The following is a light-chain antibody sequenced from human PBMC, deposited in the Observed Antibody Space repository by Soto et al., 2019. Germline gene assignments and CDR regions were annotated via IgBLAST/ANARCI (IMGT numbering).Light chain of an antibody. J-gene: IGKJ4*01. CDR2: AAS. Sequence: QLTQSPSSLSASVGDRVTITCRASQVIATHVAWYQQKPGQAPNLLIYAASTLQSGVPSRFSGGGSGTAFTLTISSLQPEDFATYYCQQLSSYPLTFGGGTKVEI. V-gene: IGKV1-9*01. CDR1: QVIATH. CDR3: QQLSSYPLT.